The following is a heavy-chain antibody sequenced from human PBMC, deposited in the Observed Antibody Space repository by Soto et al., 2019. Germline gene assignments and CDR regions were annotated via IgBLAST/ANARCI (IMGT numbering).Heavy chain of an antibody. D-gene: IGHD1-26*01. CDR3: AREGASGFGMDV. V-gene: IGHV4-4*07. Sequence: SESLSLTCTVPGGSIRRYYWSWVRQPAGKPVEGIGRIYTSWSTNYNPSLKRRVSMSVDTSKNQFSLEVTSVTAAYTAVYYCAREGASGFGMDVWGQGTTVTVSS. CDR2: IYTSWST. CDR1: GGSIRRYY. J-gene: IGHJ6*02.